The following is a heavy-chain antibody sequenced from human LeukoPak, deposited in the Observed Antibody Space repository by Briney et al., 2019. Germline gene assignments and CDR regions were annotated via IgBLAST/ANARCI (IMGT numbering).Heavy chain of an antibody. Sequence: GGSLRLSCAASGFNVSNNYMTWVRQAPGKGLEWVSLIYSSGSTYYADSVKGRFTISRDNSKNTLHLQMNSLRAEDTAVYYCAKDIIAVAGTWNYWGQGTLVTVSS. CDR2: IYSSGST. D-gene: IGHD6-19*01. CDR3: AKDIIAVAGTWNY. V-gene: IGHV3-53*01. CDR1: GFNVSNNY. J-gene: IGHJ4*02.